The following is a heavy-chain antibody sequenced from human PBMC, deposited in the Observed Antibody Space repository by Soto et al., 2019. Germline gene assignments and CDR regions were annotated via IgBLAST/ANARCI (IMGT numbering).Heavy chain of an antibody. V-gene: IGHV5-51*01. J-gene: IGHJ4*02. D-gene: IGHD1-26*01. CDR3: ARVYPGRNSYKQFDD. CDR1: GYTFSDYW. Sequence: GESLKISCKGSGYTFSDYWIVWVRQMPGKGLEWMGIMYPGDSDTRYSPSFKGQVTISAAKSISTAYLQWSSLKASDTAMYYCARVYPGRNSYKQFDDWGQGTLVTVSS. CDR2: MYPGDSDT.